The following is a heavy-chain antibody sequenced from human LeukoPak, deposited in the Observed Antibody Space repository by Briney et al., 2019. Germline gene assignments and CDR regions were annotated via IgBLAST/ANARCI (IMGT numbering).Heavy chain of an antibody. Sequence: ASVKVSCKASGYTFTSYGISWVRQAPGQGLEWMGWISAYNGNTNYAQKLQGRVTMTTDTSTGTAYMELRSLRSDDTAVYYCASDKQGYPDTYYYYGMDVWGQGTTVTVSS. V-gene: IGHV1-18*01. CDR1: GYTFTSYG. J-gene: IGHJ6*02. D-gene: IGHD1-1*01. CDR2: ISAYNGNT. CDR3: ASDKQGYPDTYYYYGMDV.